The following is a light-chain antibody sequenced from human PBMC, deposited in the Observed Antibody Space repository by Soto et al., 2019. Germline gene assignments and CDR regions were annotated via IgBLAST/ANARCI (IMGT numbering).Light chain of an antibody. Sequence: EIVLTQSPGTLSVSPGERVTLSCRARKSVGSSYLAWYQQRPGQAPRLLIFGASYRATGIPDRFSGSGSGTDFTLTISRLEPEDFAVYYCQQYSSSPPEFTFGPGTKVDSK. CDR3: QQYSSSPPEFT. CDR1: KSVGSSY. V-gene: IGKV3-20*01. CDR2: GAS. J-gene: IGKJ3*01.